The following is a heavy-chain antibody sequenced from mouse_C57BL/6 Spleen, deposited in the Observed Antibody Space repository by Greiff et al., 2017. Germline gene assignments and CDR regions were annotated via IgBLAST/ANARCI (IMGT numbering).Heavy chain of an antibody. Sequence: VQLQQPGAELVKPGASVKMSCKASGYTFTTYPIEWMKQNHGKSLEWIGNFHPYNDDTKYNEKFKGKATLTVEKSSSTVYLELSRLTSDDSAVYYCERRRDYGSSYWYFDVWGTGTTVTVSS. D-gene: IGHD1-1*01. V-gene: IGHV1-47*01. CDR2: FHPYNDDT. CDR1: GYTFTTYP. CDR3: ERRRDYGSSYWYFDV. J-gene: IGHJ1*03.